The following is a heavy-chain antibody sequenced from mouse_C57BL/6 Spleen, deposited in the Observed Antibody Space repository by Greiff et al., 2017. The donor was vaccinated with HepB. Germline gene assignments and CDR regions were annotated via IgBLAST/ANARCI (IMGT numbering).Heavy chain of an antibody. J-gene: IGHJ1*03. CDR1: GYTFTSYG. D-gene: IGHD1-1*01. Sequence: VKLQESGAELARPGASVKLSCKASGYTFTSYGISWVKQRTGQGLEWIGEIYPRSGNTYYNEKFKGKATLTADKSSSTAYMELRSLTSEDSAVYFCARGYGSSLNWYFDVWGTGTTVTVSS. CDR2: IYPRSGNT. V-gene: IGHV1-81*01. CDR3: ARGYGSSLNWYFDV.